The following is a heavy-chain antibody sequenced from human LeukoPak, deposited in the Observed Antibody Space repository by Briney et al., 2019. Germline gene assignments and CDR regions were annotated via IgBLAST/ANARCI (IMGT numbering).Heavy chain of an antibody. CDR3: ARDPGSSWYYYYYGMDV. V-gene: IGHV1-24*01. Sequence: ASVKVSCKVSGYTLTELSMHWVRQAPGKGLEWMGGFDPEDGETIYAQKFQGRVTMTEDTSTDTAYMELSSLRSEDTAVYYCARDPGSSWYYYYYGMDVWGQGTTVTVSS. CDR1: GYTLTELS. J-gene: IGHJ6*02. D-gene: IGHD6-13*01. CDR2: FDPEDGET.